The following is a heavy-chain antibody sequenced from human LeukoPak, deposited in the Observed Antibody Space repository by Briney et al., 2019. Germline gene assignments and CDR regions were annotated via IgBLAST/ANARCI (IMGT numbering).Heavy chain of an antibody. CDR1: GGSISSGSYY. CDR2: IYTSGST. Sequence: SETLPLTCTVSGGSISSGSYYWSWIRQPAGKGLEWIGRIYTSGSTNYNPSLKSRVIISIDKSKNQFSMKLSSVTAADTAVYYCARGGTVTTRAFDYWGQGTLVTVSS. D-gene: IGHD4-17*01. J-gene: IGHJ4*02. CDR3: ARGGTVTTRAFDY. V-gene: IGHV4-61*02.